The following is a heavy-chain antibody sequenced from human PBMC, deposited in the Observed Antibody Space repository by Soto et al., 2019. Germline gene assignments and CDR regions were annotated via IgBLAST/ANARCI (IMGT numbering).Heavy chain of an antibody. J-gene: IGHJ4*01. CDR3: ARGGEVSFRGVSLYYFDS. CDR2: ISGRSLIP. D-gene: IGHD3-16*01. Sequence: GGSLRLSCAASGFTFNTYGMGWVRQAPGKGLEWVSHISGRSLIPFYADSVKGRFTISRDNSKNTLDLQMSSLRVDDTAVYYCARGGEVSFRGVSLYYFDSWGHGSLVTVSS. CDR1: GFTFNTYG. V-gene: IGHV3-23*01.